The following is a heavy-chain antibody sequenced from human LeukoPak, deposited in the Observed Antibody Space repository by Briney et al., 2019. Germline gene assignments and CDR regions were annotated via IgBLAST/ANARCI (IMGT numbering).Heavy chain of an antibody. CDR3: AREGGDY. CDR2: IYYSGST. CDR1: GGSISSYC. V-gene: IGHV4-59*01. J-gene: IGHJ4*02. Sequence: SETLSLTCTVSGGSISSYCWSWLRQPPGKGLEWIGYIYYSGSTNYNPSLKSRVTISVDTSKNQFSLKLSSVTAADTAVYYCAREGGDYWGQGTLVTVSS.